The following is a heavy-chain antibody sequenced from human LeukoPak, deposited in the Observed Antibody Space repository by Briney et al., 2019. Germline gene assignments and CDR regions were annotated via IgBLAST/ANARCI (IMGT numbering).Heavy chain of an antibody. CDR1: GFTFSSHA. V-gene: IGHV3-23*01. D-gene: IGHD6-13*01. Sequence: GGSLRLSCAASGFTFSSHAMSWVRQAPGKGLEWVSGVSGSGGSTNYADSVKGRFTISRDNSKNMLYLQMNSLRAEDTAVYYCAKDARYSSSHTSVPYWGQGTLVTVSS. CDR3: AKDARYSSSHTSVPY. CDR2: VSGSGGST. J-gene: IGHJ4*02.